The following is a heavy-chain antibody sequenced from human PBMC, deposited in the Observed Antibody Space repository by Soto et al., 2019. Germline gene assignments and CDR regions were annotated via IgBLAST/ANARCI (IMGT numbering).Heavy chain of an antibody. D-gene: IGHD2-2*01. CDR1: GGSISSNIYH. Sequence: SETLSLTCTVSGGSISSNIYHWGWIRQPPGKGLEWIGRIYNSGRTYYNASLKSRVSISIDTSKNQFSLKLISVTAADTAVYYCARHPVYATGWQIDYWGQGALVT. CDR3: ARHPVYATGWQIDY. V-gene: IGHV4-39*01. CDR2: IYNSGRT. J-gene: IGHJ4*02.